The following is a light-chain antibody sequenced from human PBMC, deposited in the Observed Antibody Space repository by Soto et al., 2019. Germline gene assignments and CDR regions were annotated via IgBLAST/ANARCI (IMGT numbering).Light chain of an antibody. CDR2: DVS. CDR1: SSDVGGYNY. CDR3: CSYTTSNTRQIV. Sequence: LTQPASVSGAPGHAITISCTGNSSDVGGYNYVSWYQQHPGKAPKFMIYDVSNRPSGVSNRFSGSKSGNTASLTISGLQAEDEADYYCCSYTTSNTRQIVFGTGTKVTVL. J-gene: IGLJ1*01. V-gene: IGLV2-14*01.